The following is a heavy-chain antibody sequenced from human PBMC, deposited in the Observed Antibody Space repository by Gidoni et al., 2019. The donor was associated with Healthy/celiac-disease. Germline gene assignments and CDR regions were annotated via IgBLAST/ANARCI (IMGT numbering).Heavy chain of an antibody. J-gene: IGHJ6*02. CDR1: GRSISSYY. V-gene: IGHV4-4*07. D-gene: IGHD6-13*01. Sequence: QVQLQESGPGLVKPSETLSLTCTVSGRSISSYYWSWIRQPAGKGLEWIGRIYTRGSTNYHPSLKSRVTMSVDTSKNQFSLKLSSVTAADTAVYYCASTSSSWSRSYYGMDVWGQGTTVTVSS. CDR2: IYTRGST. CDR3: ASTSSSWSRSYYGMDV.